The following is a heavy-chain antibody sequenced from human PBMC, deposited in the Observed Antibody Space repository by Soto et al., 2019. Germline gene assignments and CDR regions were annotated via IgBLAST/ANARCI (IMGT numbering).Heavy chain of an antibody. CDR1: RYTYASYA. CDR2: ISAYNGNT. Sequence: APVKASSEDRRYTYASYALSWVRQAPRKGLEWMGWISAYNGNTNYAQKLQGRVTMTTDTSTSTAYMELRSLRSDDTAVYYCARVYSSSWYRDYYYYLDVWGKGTTVTVSS. V-gene: IGHV1-18*01. J-gene: IGHJ6*03. CDR3: ARVYSSSWYRDYYYYLDV. D-gene: IGHD6-13*01.